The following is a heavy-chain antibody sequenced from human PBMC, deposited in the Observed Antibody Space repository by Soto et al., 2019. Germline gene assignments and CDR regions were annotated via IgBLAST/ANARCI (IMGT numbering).Heavy chain of an antibody. V-gene: IGHV3-11*01. CDR2: ISGSGSTI. J-gene: IGHJ4*02. D-gene: IGHD6-13*01. Sequence: QVQLVESGGGLVKPGGSLRLSCAASGFTFSDYYMSWFRQAPGKGLEWVSYISGSGSTIHDADSVKGRFTISRDNAKNSLYLQMNSLRAEDTAVYNCARLGSIAAAGTPDYLGQGTLVTVSS. CDR1: GFTFSDYY. CDR3: ARLGSIAAAGTPDY.